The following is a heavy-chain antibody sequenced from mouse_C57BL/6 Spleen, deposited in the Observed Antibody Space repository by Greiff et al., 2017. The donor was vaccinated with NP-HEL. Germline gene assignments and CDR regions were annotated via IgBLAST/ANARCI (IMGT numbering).Heavy chain of an antibody. J-gene: IGHJ4*01. CDR3: ARGPMVTTNYAMDY. D-gene: IGHD2-2*01. Sequence: QVQLQQPGAELVKPGASVKLSCKASGYTFTSYWMHWVKQRPGQGLEWIGMIHPNSGSTNYNEKFKSKATLTVDKSSSTAYMQLSSLTSEDSAVYYCARGPMVTTNYAMDYWGQGTSVTVSS. V-gene: IGHV1-64*01. CDR2: IHPNSGST. CDR1: GYTFTSYW.